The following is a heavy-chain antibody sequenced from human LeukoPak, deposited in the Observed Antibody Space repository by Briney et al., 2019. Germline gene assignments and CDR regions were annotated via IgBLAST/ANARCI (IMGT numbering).Heavy chain of an antibody. CDR1: GFTFSNYL. D-gene: IGHD2-15*01. CDR3: ARGYSRAAFDI. J-gene: IGHJ3*02. Sequence: GGSLRLSCVGPGFTFSNYLMNWVRQAPGKGLEWVSFISSTGGTIYYADAVKGRFTVSRDNAKNSLLLQMNSLRAEDTALYYCARGYSRAAFDIWGQGTVVTVSS. CDR2: ISSTGGTI. V-gene: IGHV3-48*01.